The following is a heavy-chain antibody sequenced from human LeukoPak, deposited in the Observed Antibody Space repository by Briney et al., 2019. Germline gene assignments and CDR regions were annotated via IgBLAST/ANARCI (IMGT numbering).Heavy chain of an antibody. CDR1: GFTFTSYT. V-gene: IGHV3-48*01. D-gene: IGHD2/OR15-2a*01. J-gene: IGHJ4*02. CDR3: ARNFDS. Sequence: GGSLRLSCAASGFTFTSYTMNWVRQAPGKGLEWVSYITSISSTIYYADSVKGRFTMSRDNAENSLYLQMNSLRAEDTAVYYCARNFDSWGQGTLVTVS. CDR2: ITSISSTI.